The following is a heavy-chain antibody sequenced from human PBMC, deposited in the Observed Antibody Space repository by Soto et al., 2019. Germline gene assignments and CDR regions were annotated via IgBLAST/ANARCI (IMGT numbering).Heavy chain of an antibody. CDR1: GFTFSSYA. Sequence: GGSLRLSCAGSGFTFSSYAMSWVRQAPGKGLQWVSAIGASGAGTYYADSVKGRFTTSRDNSKNTLHLQMNSLRAEDTAVYYCALRKTGSYFDYWGQGNLVTVSS. CDR3: ALRKTGSYFDY. CDR2: IGASGAGT. J-gene: IGHJ4*02. D-gene: IGHD1-26*01. V-gene: IGHV3-23*01.